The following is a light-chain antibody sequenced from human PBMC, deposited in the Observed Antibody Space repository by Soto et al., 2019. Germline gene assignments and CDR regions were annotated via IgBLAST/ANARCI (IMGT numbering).Light chain of an antibody. V-gene: IGKV4-1*01. CDR2: WAS. J-gene: IGKJ2*01. Sequence: DIVMTQSPDSLAVSLGERATINCKSSQSVLYSSNNKNYLVWYQQRPGQPPKLLIYWASTRESGVPDRFSGSGSETDFTLTITSVQAEDVAVYYCQQYESTPPTFGQGTKLEIK. CDR3: QQYESTPPT. CDR1: QSVLYSSNNKNY.